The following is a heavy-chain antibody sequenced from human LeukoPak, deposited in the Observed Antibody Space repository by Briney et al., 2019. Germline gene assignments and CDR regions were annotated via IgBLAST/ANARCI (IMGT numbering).Heavy chain of an antibody. CDR2: INPNSGGT. J-gene: IGHJ3*02. CDR1: GYTFTGYY. V-gene: IGHV1-2*02. D-gene: IGHD3-22*01. Sequence: ASVEVSCKASGYTFTGYYMHWVRQAPGQGLEWMGWINPNSGGTNYAQKFQGRVTMTRDTSISTAYMELSRLRSDDTAVYYCALIVVVRAHAFDIWGQGTMVTVSS. CDR3: ALIVVVRAHAFDI.